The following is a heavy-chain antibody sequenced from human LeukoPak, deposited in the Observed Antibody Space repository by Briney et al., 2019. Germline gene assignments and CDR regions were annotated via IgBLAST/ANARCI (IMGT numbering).Heavy chain of an antibody. Sequence: GXXLRLSCAASGFTFSSYSMNWVRQAPGKGLEWVSSISSSSSYIYYADSVKGRFNIYRDNDKNSLYLQMNSLRAEDTAVYYCARGENNYGYYYFDYWGQGTLVTVSS. CDR1: GFTFSSYS. V-gene: IGHV3-21*01. CDR2: ISSSSSYI. D-gene: IGHD5-18*01. CDR3: ARGENNYGYYYFDY. J-gene: IGHJ4*02.